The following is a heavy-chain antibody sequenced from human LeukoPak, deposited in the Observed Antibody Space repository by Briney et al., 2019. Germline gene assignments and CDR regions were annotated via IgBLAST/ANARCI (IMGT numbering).Heavy chain of an antibody. V-gene: IGHV3-30*02. CDR1: GFTFSSYG. D-gene: IGHD1-26*01. Sequence: QTGGSLRLSCAASGFTFSSYGMHWVRQAPGKGLEWVAFIRYDGSNKYYADSVKGRFTISRDNSKNTLYLQMNSLRAEDTAVYYCAKGGGSPFDYWGQGTLVTVSS. CDR2: IRYDGSNK. CDR3: AKGGGSPFDY. J-gene: IGHJ4*02.